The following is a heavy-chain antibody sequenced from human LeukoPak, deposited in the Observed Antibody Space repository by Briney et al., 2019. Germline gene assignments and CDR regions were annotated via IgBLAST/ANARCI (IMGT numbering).Heavy chain of an antibody. CDR1: GGSTSSYY. D-gene: IGHD3-10*01. CDR3: VRHPPRGYYGSADTFDI. Sequence: PSETLSLTCSVSGGSTSSYYWSWIRQPPGKGLEWIGYIYYSGSTNYSPSLKSRVTMSIDTSKNQFSLNLTSVTAADTAVYYCVRHPPRGYYGSADTFDIWGQGTMVTVSS. V-gene: IGHV4-59*08. CDR2: IYYSGST. J-gene: IGHJ3*02.